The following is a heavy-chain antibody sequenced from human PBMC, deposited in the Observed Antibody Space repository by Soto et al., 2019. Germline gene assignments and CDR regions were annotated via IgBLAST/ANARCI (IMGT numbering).Heavy chain of an antibody. CDR1: GGSISSGDYY. CDR2: IYYSGST. D-gene: IGHD3-3*01. J-gene: IGHJ6*02. Sequence: SETLSLTCTVSGGSISSGDYYWSWIRQPPGKGLEWIGYIYYSGSTHYNPSLKSRVTISVDTSKNQFSLKLSSVTAADTAVYYCAREPTYYDFWSGSYGMDVWGQGTTVTVSS. V-gene: IGHV4-30-4*01. CDR3: AREPTYYDFWSGSYGMDV.